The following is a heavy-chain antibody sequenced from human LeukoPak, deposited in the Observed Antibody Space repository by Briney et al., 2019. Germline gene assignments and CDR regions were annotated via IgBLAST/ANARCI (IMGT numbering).Heavy chain of an antibody. CDR1: GFTFSSYW. CDR3: ARVDPHYYYYMDV. V-gene: IGHV3-7*01. CDR2: IKQDGSEK. D-gene: IGHD2-2*03. Sequence: GGSLRLSCVASGFTFSSYWMSWVRQAPGKGLEWVANIKQDGSEKYYVDSVKGRLTISRDNAKNSLYLQMNSLRAEDTAVYYCARVDPHYYYYMDVWGKGTTVTVSS. J-gene: IGHJ6*03.